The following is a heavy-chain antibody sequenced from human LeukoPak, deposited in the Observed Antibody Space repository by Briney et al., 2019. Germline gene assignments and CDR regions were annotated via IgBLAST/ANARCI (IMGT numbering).Heavy chain of an antibody. CDR2: IYHSGSR. V-gene: IGHV4-59*01. J-gene: IGHJ4*02. Sequence: SVTLSLTCTVSGGSISSYYWSWIRQPPGKGLEWIGYIYHSGSRNYNPSLKSRVTISVDTSKNQFSLKLSSVTAADTAVYYCARESRYDYVWGSYLYLDYWGQGTLVTASS. CDR3: ARESRYDYVWGSYLYLDY. CDR1: GGSISSYY. D-gene: IGHD3-16*02.